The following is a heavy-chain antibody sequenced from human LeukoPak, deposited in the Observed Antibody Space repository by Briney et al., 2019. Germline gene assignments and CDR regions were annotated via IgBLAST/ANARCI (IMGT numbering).Heavy chain of an antibody. D-gene: IGHD3-9*01. CDR2: MKPNSGNT. CDR3: ARGGRRYDILTGYAFDY. V-gene: IGHV1-8*03. J-gene: IGHJ4*02. CDR1: GYTFTSYD. Sequence: ASVKVSCKASGYTFTSYDINWVRQATGQGLEWMGWMKPNSGNTGYAQKFQGRVTITRNTSISTAYMELSSLRSEDTAVYYCARGGRRYDILTGYAFDYWGQGTLVTVSS.